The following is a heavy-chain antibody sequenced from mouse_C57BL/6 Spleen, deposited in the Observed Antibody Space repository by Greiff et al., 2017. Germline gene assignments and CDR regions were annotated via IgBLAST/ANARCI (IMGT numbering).Heavy chain of an antibody. CDR3: TGGYYDYDGFAY. CDR2: IDPENGDT. J-gene: IGHJ3*01. D-gene: IGHD2-4*01. V-gene: IGHV14-4*01. Sequence: EVKLVESGAELVRPGASVKLSCTASGFNIKDDYMHWVKQRPEQGLEWIGWIDPENGDTEYASKFQGKATITADTSSNTAYLQLSSLTSEDTAVYYCTGGYYDYDGFAYWGQGTLVTVSA. CDR1: GFNIKDDY.